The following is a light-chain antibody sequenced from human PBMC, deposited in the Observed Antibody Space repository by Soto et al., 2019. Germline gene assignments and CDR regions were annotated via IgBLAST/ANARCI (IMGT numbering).Light chain of an antibody. CDR1: GSNLGAGYD. V-gene: IGLV1-40*01. J-gene: IGLJ1*01. CDR2: DNT. Sequence: QAVVTQPPSVSGAPGQAVSISCTGSGSNLGAGYDVNWYQQFPGTAPTLLISDNTNRPSGVPDRFSGSKSGTSASLAISGLQSDDEADYYCQSYDNSLRGYAFGPGTKLTVL. CDR3: QSYDNSLRGYA.